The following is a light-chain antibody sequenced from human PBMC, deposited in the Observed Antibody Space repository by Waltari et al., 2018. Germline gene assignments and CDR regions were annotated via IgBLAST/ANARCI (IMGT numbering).Light chain of an antibody. CDR2: AAS. CDR3: QQYSNWPPLT. J-gene: IGKJ4*01. CDR1: QRVSSY. V-gene: IGKV3-15*01. Sequence: EVVMTQSPTTLSVSPGERATLPCRASQRVSSYLAWYQQKPGQAPRLLIYAASTRATGVPARFSGSGSGTEFTLTISSLQSEDFAVYYCQQYSNWPPLTFGGGTKVEIK.